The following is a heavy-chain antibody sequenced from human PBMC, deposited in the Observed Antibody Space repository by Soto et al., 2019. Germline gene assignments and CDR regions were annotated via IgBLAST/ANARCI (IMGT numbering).Heavy chain of an antibody. V-gene: IGHV4-31*03. D-gene: IGHD2-15*01. Sequence: QVQLQESGPGLVKPSQTLSLTCTVSGGSISSGGYYWSWIRQHPWKGLEWIGYIYYSGSTYYNPSLKSRVTISVDTSKNQFSLKLSSVTAADTAVYYCARAPDIFNFDYWGQGTLVTVSS. CDR3: ARAPDIFNFDY. J-gene: IGHJ4*02. CDR2: IYYSGST. CDR1: GGSISSGGYY.